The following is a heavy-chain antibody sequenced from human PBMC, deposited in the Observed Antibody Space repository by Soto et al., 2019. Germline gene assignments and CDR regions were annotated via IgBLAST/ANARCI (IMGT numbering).Heavy chain of an antibody. CDR2: ISGYNGNT. V-gene: IGHV1-18*01. J-gene: IGHJ6*02. CDR1: GYIFTNYD. CDR3: ARGRSYYGMDV. Sequence: QVQLVQSGAEVKNPGASVKVSCKASGYIFTNYDIGWVRQAPGQGLEWMGWISGYNGNTNYAQKLQGRVTMTTDTSTSTAYMELRSLRYDDTAVYYCARGRSYYGMDVWGQGTTVTVSS.